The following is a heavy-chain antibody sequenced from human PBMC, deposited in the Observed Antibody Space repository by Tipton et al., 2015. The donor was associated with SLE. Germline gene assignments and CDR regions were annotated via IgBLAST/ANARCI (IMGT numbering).Heavy chain of an antibody. D-gene: IGHD6-13*01. CDR3: ARVDSSSWYPTPDDAFDI. Sequence: RSLRLSCAASGFTFSSYAMHWVRQAPGKGPEWVAVIWYDGTKTNYADSVKGRFTISRDNSNNTLYLQMSSLRAEDTAVYYCARVDSSSWYPTPDDAFDIWGQGTMVTVSS. CDR1: GFTFSSYA. V-gene: IGHV3-33*01. CDR2: IWYDGTKT. J-gene: IGHJ3*02.